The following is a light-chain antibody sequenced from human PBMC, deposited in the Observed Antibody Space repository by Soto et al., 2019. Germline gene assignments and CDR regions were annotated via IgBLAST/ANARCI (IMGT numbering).Light chain of an antibody. CDR2: AAS. J-gene: IGKJ1*01. Sequence: DIQMTQSPSSVSASVGDRVTITCRASQAISTWLAWYQQKPGKAPKLLIYAASNLQTGVPSRFSGSGSGTDFTLTISSLQPEDFASYYCQQANSFPRTFGQWTKVEIK. V-gene: IGKV1D-12*01. CDR3: QQANSFPRT. CDR1: QAISTW.